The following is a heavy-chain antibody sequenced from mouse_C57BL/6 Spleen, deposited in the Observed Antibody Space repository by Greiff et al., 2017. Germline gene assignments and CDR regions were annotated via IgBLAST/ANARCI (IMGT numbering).Heavy chain of an antibody. CDR1: GYTFTDYE. V-gene: IGHV1-15*01. CDR2: IDPEPGGT. J-gene: IGHJ2*01. CDR3: TKLTGTENFDY. Sequence: VQLQQSGAELVRPGASVTLSCKASGYTFTDYEMHWVKQTPVHGLEWIGAIDPEPGGTASNQKFKGKAILTADKSSSTAYMELRSLTSEDSAVYYCTKLTGTENFDYWGQGTTLTVSS. D-gene: IGHD4-1*01.